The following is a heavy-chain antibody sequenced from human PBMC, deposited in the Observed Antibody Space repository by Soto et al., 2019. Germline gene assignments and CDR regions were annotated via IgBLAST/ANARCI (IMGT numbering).Heavy chain of an antibody. Sequence: SLRLSCVGSGFTFSSYSLHWVRQAPGKGLEWVAVTSYDGSSKYYAHSVKGRLTISRDNSRNTLYLQMNSLRAEDTALYYCARDTVTSLTPYQGFYYYGMDVWGQGTTVTVSS. D-gene: IGHD2-2*01. CDR3: ARDTVTSLTPYQGFYYYGMDV. CDR1: GFTFSSYS. CDR2: TSYDGSSK. V-gene: IGHV3-30*04. J-gene: IGHJ6*02.